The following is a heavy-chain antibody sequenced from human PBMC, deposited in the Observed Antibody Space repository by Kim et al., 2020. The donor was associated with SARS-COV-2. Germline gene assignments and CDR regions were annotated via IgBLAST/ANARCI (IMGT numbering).Heavy chain of an antibody. J-gene: IGHJ2*01. D-gene: IGHD3-10*01. CDR3: ARGATMVLGVTSGWYFDL. Sequence: SVKVSCKASGGTFSSYGISWVRQAPGQGLEWMGGIIPIFGTTNYAQNFQGRVTITADESTSTAYMELSSLRSEDTAVYYCARGATMVLGVTSGWYFDLWGRGTLVTVSS. CDR2: IIPIFGTT. V-gene: IGHV1-69*13. CDR1: GGTFSSYG.